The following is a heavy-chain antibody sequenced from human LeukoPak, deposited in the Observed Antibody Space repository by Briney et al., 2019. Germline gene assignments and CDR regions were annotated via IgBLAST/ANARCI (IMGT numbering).Heavy chain of an antibody. Sequence: PSETLSLTCTVSGGSISSGGYYWSWIRQHPGKGLEWIGYMYYSGSTYYNPSLENPVTISVDTSNNQFSLRLSSVTAADTAVYYCASSSCSGGSCYWGFDYWGQGTLVTVSS. CDR3: ASSSCSGGSCYWGFDY. D-gene: IGHD2-15*01. CDR2: MYYSGST. V-gene: IGHV4-31*01. J-gene: IGHJ4*02. CDR1: GGSISSGGYY.